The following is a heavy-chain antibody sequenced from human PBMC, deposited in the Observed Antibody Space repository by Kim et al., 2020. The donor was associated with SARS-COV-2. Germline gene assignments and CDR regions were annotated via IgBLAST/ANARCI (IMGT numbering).Heavy chain of an antibody. CDR2: IFTSGST. Sequence: SETLSLTCTVSGGSISSYYWSWIRQPAGKGLEWIGRIFTSGSTNYNPSLKSRVIMSVDTSKNQFSLKLSSVTAADTAVYYCARTTRGTVSAYYFDYWGQGTPVTVSS. J-gene: IGHJ4*02. CDR1: GGSISSYY. D-gene: IGHD4-4*01. CDR3: ARTTRGTVSAYYFDY. V-gene: IGHV4-4*07.